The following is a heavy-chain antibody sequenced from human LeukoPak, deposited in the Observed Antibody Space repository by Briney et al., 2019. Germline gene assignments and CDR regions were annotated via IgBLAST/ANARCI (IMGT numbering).Heavy chain of an antibody. CDR2: INPNSGGT. D-gene: IGHD6-13*01. V-gene: IGHV1-2*02. Sequence: ASVKVSCKASGYTFTGYYMHWVRQAPGQGLEWMGWINPNSGGTNYAQKFQGRVTMTRDTSISTTYMELSRLRSDDTAVYYCAREVNAAAGTDYYYGMGVWAKGPRSPSP. CDR1: GYTFTGYY. J-gene: IGHJ6*02. CDR3: AREVNAAAGTDYYYGMGV.